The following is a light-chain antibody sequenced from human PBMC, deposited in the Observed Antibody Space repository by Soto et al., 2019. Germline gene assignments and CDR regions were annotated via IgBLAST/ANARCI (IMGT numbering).Light chain of an antibody. CDR1: QSIGNW. Sequence: DIQVTQSPSTLSASEGDRVAITCRASQSIGNWLAWYQQETGKAPKLLIYKASILQSGVPARFSGSGSGTEFTLTISSLQPDDFATYYCQQYDSYPYTFGQGTKVDIK. CDR3: QQYDSYPYT. V-gene: IGKV1-5*03. J-gene: IGKJ2*01. CDR2: KAS.